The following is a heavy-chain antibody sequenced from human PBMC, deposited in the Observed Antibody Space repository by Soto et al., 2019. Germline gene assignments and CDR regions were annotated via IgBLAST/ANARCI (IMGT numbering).Heavy chain of an antibody. CDR2: ISGSGGST. CDR3: AKKVDLVTGNFDY. Sequence: EVHLLESGGGLVQPGGTLRLSCAASGFTFSSYAMRWVRQAPGKGLEWVSTISGSGGSTYYANSVKGRFTISRENSGDSLYLQLNRLRAAGTAVYYCAKKVDLVTGNFDYWGQGTLVTVSS. D-gene: IGHD5-18*01. CDR1: GFTFSSYA. J-gene: IGHJ4*02. V-gene: IGHV3-23*01.